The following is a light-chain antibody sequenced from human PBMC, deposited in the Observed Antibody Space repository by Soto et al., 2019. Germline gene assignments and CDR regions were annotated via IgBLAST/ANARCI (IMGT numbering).Light chain of an antibody. V-gene: IGKV3-11*01. CDR3: HQRQSWPRT. CDR1: QAVNTR. CDR2: LTS. Sequence: EIVLTQSPATLSSFPGDRVTLSCRASQAVNTRLAWHQHKPGQAPRLLIYLTSNRAAGIPARFSGSGSGTDFTLTISGVEPEDFAVYYCHQRQSWPRTFGQGTKVDIK. J-gene: IGKJ1*01.